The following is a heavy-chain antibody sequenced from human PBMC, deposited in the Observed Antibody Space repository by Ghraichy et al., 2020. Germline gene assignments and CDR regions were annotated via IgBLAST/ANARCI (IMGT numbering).Heavy chain of an antibody. Sequence: GGSLRLSCAASGFTFSSYAMSWVRQAPGKGLEWVSVISDSGGSTYYADSVQGRFTISRDNSKNTLYLQMNSLRAEDTSVYYCAKRGRYVVPAEGYFDYWGQGTLGTVSS. CDR1: GFTFSSYA. D-gene: IGHD2-2*01. CDR3: AKRGRYVVPAEGYFDY. V-gene: IGHV3-23*01. J-gene: IGHJ4*02. CDR2: ISDSGGST.